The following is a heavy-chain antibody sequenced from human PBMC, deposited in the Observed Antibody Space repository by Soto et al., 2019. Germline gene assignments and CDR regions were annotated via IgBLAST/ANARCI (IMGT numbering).Heavy chain of an antibody. J-gene: IGHJ4*02. CDR1: GFTFSSYA. V-gene: IGHV3-23*01. CDR3: AKDSCSSTSSPNPRLFGVFDS. D-gene: IGHD2-2*01. CDR2: ISGSGGST. Sequence: GGSPILSCASSGFTFSSYAMNLVRQAPGKGLEWVSAISGSGGSTYYADSVKGRFTISRDNSKNTLYLQMNSLRAEDTAVYYCAKDSCSSTSSPNPRLFGVFDSWGQGTLVTVSS.